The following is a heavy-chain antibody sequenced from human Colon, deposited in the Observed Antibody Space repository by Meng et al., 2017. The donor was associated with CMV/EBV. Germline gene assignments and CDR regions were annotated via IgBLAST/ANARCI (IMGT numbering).Heavy chain of an antibody. CDR3: AKYSGYLDPFDS. CDR1: GLTFSNYA. D-gene: IGHD3/OR15-3a*01. CDR2: FSGSGDNT. Sequence: EVQLLESGGGLVQPGGSLRLSCTASGLTFSNYAMGWVRQAPGKGLEWVSGFSGSGDNTYYADSVKGRFTIFRDNSKNTLYLQMNSLRAEDTAVYYCAKYSGYLDPFDSWGQGTLVTVSS. V-gene: IGHV3-23*01. J-gene: IGHJ4*02.